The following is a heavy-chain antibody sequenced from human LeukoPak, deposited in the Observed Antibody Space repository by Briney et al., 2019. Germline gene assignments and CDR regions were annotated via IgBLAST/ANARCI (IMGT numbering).Heavy chain of an antibody. Sequence: SETLSLTCTVSGGSISSYYWSWIRQPPGKGLEWIGYIYYSGSTNYNPSLKSRVTISVDTSKNQFSLKLNSVTAADTAVYYCARKEQWLIFAFDYWGQGTLVTVSS. V-gene: IGHV4-59*08. J-gene: IGHJ4*02. D-gene: IGHD6-19*01. CDR3: ARKEQWLIFAFDY. CDR2: IYYSGST. CDR1: GGSISSYY.